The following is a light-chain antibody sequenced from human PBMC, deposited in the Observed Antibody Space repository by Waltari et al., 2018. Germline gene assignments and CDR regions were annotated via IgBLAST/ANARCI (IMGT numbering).Light chain of an antibody. CDR1: SRDVGGYNY. Sequence: QSALTQPASVSGSPGQSITISCTGTSRDVGGYNYVPWYQQHPGKAPKLMIYDVSKRPSGVSNRFSGSKSGNMASLTISGLQAEDEADYYCSSYTSSSTVVFGGGTKLTVL. J-gene: IGLJ2*01. V-gene: IGLV2-14*01. CDR3: SSYTSSSTVV. CDR2: DVS.